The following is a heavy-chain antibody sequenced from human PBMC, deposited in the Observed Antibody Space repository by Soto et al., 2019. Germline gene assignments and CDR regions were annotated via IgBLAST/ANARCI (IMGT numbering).Heavy chain of an antibody. D-gene: IGHD6-13*01. CDR2: IYYSGST. CDR1: GGSISSYY. V-gene: IGHV4-59*01. CDR3: ARALSETTGYSSSWYVNYFDY. Sequence: SETLSLTCTVSGGSISSYYWSWIRQPPGKGLEWIGYIYYSGSTNYNPSLKSRVTISVDTSKNQFSLKLSSVTAADTAVYYCARALSETTGYSSSWYVNYFDYWGQGTLVTVSS. J-gene: IGHJ4*02.